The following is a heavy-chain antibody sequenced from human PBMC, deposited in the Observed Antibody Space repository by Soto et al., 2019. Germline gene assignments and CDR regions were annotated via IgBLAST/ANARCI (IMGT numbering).Heavy chain of an antibody. CDR1: GYTFTGYY. CDR2: INPNSGGT. Sequence: GVSVKVSCKASGYTFTGYYMHWVRQAPGQGLEWMGWINPNSGGTNYAQKFQGWVTMTRDTSISTAYMELSRLRSDDTAVYYCARGHLPGIAAAGPFDYWGQGTLVTVSS. J-gene: IGHJ4*02. CDR3: ARGHLPGIAAAGPFDY. V-gene: IGHV1-2*04. D-gene: IGHD6-13*01.